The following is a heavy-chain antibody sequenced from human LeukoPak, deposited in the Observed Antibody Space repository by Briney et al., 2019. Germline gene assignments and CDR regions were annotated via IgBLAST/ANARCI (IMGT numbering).Heavy chain of an antibody. CDR1: GYSFTSYW. J-gene: IGHJ5*02. V-gene: IGHV5-51*01. Sequence: GESLKISCKGSGYSFTSYWIGWVRQMPGKGLEWMGIIYPGDSDTRYSPSFQGQVTISADKSISTTYLQWSSLKASDTAMYYRARVDYDFWSGYQQPYNWFDPWGQGTLVTVSS. CDR3: ARVDYDFWSGYQQPYNWFDP. D-gene: IGHD3-3*01. CDR2: IYPGDSDT.